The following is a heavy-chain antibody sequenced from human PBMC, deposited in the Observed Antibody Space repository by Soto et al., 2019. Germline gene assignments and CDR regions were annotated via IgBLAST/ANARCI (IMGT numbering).Heavy chain of an antibody. CDR1: GGSISSSSYY. CDR3: ATEGYHYNGMDV. CDR2: MYYSGST. J-gene: IGHJ6*02. Sequence: SETLSLTCTVSGGSISSSSYYWGWIRQPPGKGLEWIGYMYYSGSTGYNPSLKSRVTISVDTSKNQFSLKMSSVTAADTAVYYCATEGYHYNGMDVWGQGTTVTVSS. D-gene: IGHD3-10*01. V-gene: IGHV4-39*02.